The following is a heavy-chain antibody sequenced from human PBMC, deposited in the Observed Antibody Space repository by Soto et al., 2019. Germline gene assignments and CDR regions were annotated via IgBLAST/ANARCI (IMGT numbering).Heavy chain of an antibody. CDR3: AKDSLTYQLLLFYYFDY. J-gene: IGHJ4*02. CDR1: GFTFSSYA. CDR2: ISGSGGST. V-gene: IGHV3-23*01. Sequence: EVQLLESGGGLVQPGGSLRRSCAASGFTFSSYAMSWVRQAPGKGLEWVSAISGSGGSTYYADSVKGRFTISRDNSKNTLYLQMTSLRAEDTAVYYCAKDSLTYQLLLFYYFDYWGQGTLVTVSS. D-gene: IGHD2-2*01.